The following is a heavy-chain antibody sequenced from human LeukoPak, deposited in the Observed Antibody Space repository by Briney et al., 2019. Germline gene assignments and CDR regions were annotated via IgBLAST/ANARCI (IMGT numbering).Heavy chain of an antibody. CDR3: ARDRGSGYDPGYFDY. CDR1: GFTFSTYA. D-gene: IGHD5-12*01. V-gene: IGHV3-66*01. CDR2: IYSGDNT. Sequence: GSLRLSCAASGFTFSTYAMSWVRQAPGKGLEWVSIIYSGDNTYYADSVKGRFTISRDNSKNTLYLQMNSLRVEDTAVYYCARDRGSGYDPGYFDYWGQGTLVTVSS. J-gene: IGHJ4*02.